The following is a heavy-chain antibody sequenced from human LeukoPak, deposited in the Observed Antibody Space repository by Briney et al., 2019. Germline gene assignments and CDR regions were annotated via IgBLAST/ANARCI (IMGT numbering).Heavy chain of an antibody. V-gene: IGHV3-33*05. CDR2: ISYDGSTK. J-gene: IGHJ4*02. CDR3: ARDFSTKYSIDY. D-gene: IGHD1-1*01. Sequence: PGRSLRLSCAASGFTFSTYAIHWVRQAPGKGLEWVAFISYDGSTKYSADSVKGRFTISRDNSKNTLSLQMNSLRAEDTAVYYCARDFSTKYSIDYWGQGTLVTVPS. CDR1: GFTFSTYA.